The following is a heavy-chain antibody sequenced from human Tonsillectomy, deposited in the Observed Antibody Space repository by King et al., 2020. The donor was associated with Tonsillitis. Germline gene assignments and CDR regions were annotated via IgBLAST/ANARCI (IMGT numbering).Heavy chain of an antibody. J-gene: IGHJ4*02. D-gene: IGHD3-9*01. Sequence: VQLVESGGGLVQPGGSLSLSCAASGFTFSNYAMSWVRQAPGKGLEWVSAISGSGGSTNYADSVKGRFTISRDNSKNTLYLQVNSLRAEDTAVYYCAKEYYDILTGYYARPFDYWGQGTLVTVTS. CDR1: GFTFSNYA. V-gene: IGHV3-23*04. CDR3: AKEYYDILTGYYARPFDY. CDR2: ISGSGGST.